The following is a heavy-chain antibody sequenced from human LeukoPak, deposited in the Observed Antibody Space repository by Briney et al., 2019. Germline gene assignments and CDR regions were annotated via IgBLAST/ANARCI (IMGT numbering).Heavy chain of an antibody. CDR3: ARLIQAQPDY. J-gene: IGHJ4*02. CDR2: INPNIGGT. CDR1: GYTFTGYY. D-gene: IGHD5-18*01. Sequence: GASVKVSCKASGYTFTGYYMHWVRQAPGQGLEWMGCINPNIGGTNYAQKFQGRVTLTRDTSISAAYMELSSLRSDDTAVYYCARLIQAQPDYWGQGSLVTVSS. V-gene: IGHV1-2*02.